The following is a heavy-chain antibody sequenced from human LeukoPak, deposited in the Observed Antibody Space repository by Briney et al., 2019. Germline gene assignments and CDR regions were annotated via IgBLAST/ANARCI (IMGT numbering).Heavy chain of an antibody. J-gene: IGHJ4*02. CDR3: ARGAVVNCSSTSCYGGYFDY. Sequence: SETLSLTCAVYGGSFGGYYWSWIRQPPGKGLEWIGEINHSGSTNYNPSLKSRVTISVDTSKNQFSLKLSSVTAADTAVYYCARGAVVNCSSTSCYGGYFDYWGQGTLVTVSS. V-gene: IGHV4-34*01. D-gene: IGHD2-2*01. CDR2: INHSGST. CDR1: GGSFGGYY.